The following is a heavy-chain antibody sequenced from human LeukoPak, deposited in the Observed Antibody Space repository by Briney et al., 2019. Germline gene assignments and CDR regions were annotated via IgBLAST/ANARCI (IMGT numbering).Heavy chain of an antibody. CDR1: GGSISSSSYY. V-gene: IGHV4-39*01. CDR2: IYYSGST. Sequence: SETLSLTCTVSGGSISSSSYYWGWIRQPPGKGLEWIGSIYYSGSTYYNPSLKSRVTISVDTSKNQFSLKLSSVTAADTAVYYCARNGPLGYGDYWGQGTLVTVYS. CDR3: ARNGPLGYGDY. J-gene: IGHJ4*02. D-gene: IGHD5-12*01.